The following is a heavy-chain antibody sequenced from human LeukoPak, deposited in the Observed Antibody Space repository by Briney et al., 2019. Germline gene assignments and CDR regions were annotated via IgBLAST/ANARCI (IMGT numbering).Heavy chain of an antibody. J-gene: IGHJ3*02. CDR2: ISSSGSTI. CDR3: ARAHCSGGSCYSLFDAFDI. Sequence: PGGSLRLSCAASGFTFSSYEMNWVRQAPGKGLEWVSYISSSGSTIYYADSVKGRFTISRDNAKNSLYLQMNSLRAEDTAVYYCARAHCSGGSCYSLFDAFDIWGQGTMVTVSS. V-gene: IGHV3-48*03. D-gene: IGHD2-15*01. CDR1: GFTFSSYE.